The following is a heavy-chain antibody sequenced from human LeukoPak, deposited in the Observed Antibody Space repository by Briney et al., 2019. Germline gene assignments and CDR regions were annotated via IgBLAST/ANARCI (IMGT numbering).Heavy chain of an antibody. CDR2: INPNSGGT. Sequence: ASVKVSCKASGYTFTGYHMHWVRQAPGQGLEWMGRINPNSGGTNYAQKFQGRVTMTRDTSISTAYMELSRLRSDDTAVYYCARGSTYYDILTGYQERAYFDYWGQRTLVTVSS. V-gene: IGHV1-2*06. D-gene: IGHD3-9*01. CDR1: GYTFTGYH. J-gene: IGHJ4*02. CDR3: ARGSTYYDILTGYQERAYFDY.